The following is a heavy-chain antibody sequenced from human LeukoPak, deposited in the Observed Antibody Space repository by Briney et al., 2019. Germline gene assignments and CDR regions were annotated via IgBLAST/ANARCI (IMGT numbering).Heavy chain of an antibody. V-gene: IGHV4-30-4*08. D-gene: IGHD3-22*01. CDR3: ARAGYYDRLDY. J-gene: IGHJ4*02. Sequence: PSQTLSLTCTVSGGSISSGSYYWSWIRQPAGKGLEWIGYIYYSGSTYYNPSLKSRVTISVDTSKNQFSLKLSSVTAADTAVYYCARAGYYDRLDYWGQGTLVTVSS. CDR2: IYYSGST. CDR1: GGSISSGSYY.